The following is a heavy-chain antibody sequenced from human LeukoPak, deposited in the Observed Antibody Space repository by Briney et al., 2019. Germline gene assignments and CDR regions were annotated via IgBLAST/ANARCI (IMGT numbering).Heavy chain of an antibody. CDR1: GGTITSSSYY. V-gene: IGHV4-39*07. J-gene: IGHJ6*03. CDR2: IYYSGST. CDR3: ARVPGGYYYYYYYMDV. D-gene: IGHD3-10*01. Sequence: SETLSLTCTVSGGTITSSSYYWGWIRQPPGKGLEWIGSIYYSGSTYYNPSLKGRVTISVGTSKNQFSLKLSSVTAADTAVYYCARVPGGYYYYYYYMDVWGKGTTVTVSS.